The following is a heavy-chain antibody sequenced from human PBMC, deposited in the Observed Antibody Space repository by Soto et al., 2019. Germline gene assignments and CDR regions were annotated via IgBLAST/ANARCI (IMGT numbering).Heavy chain of an antibody. CDR2: IDEYGSTI. CDR3: TRDIGGKGAY. Sequence: EVQLVESGGGLVQPGGSLRLSCAASGFTFSSYWMHWVRQVRGKGLLWVSRIDEYGSTINYADSVKGRFTISRDNARNTLYLEMNSLRAEDTALYYCTRDIGGKGAYWGPGTLVTVSS. CDR1: GFTFSSYW. J-gene: IGHJ4*02. D-gene: IGHD3-10*01. V-gene: IGHV3-74*01.